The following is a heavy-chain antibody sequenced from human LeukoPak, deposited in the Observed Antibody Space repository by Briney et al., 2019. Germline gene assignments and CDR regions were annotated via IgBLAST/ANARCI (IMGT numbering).Heavy chain of an antibody. J-gene: IGHJ4*02. CDR1: GFTFSSYS. Sequence: GGSLRLSCAASGFTFSSYSMNWVRQAPGKGLEWVSYISSSSSTIYYADSVKGRFTISRDNAKNSLYLQMNSLRAEDTAAYYCARDRWFGEFTVGYWGQGTLVTVSS. CDR3: ARDRWFGEFTVGY. D-gene: IGHD3-10*01. CDR2: ISSSSSTI. V-gene: IGHV3-48*01.